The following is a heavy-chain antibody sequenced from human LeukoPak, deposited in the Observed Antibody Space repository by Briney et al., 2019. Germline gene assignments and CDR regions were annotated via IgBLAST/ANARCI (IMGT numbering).Heavy chain of an antibody. Sequence: HSGGSLRLSCAASGFTVSSNYMSWVRQAPGKGLEWVSAISGSGGSTYYADSVKGRFTISRDNSKNTLYLQMNSLRAEDTAVYYCAKHRGYYDSSGYVDYWGQGTLVTVSS. J-gene: IGHJ4*02. CDR3: AKHRGYYDSSGYVDY. CDR2: ISGSGGST. V-gene: IGHV3-23*01. D-gene: IGHD3-22*01. CDR1: GFTVSSNY.